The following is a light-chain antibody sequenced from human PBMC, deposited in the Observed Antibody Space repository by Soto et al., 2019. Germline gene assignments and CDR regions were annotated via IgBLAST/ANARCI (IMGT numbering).Light chain of an antibody. CDR2: AAS. J-gene: IGKJ1*01. CDR1: QSFISSY. CDR3: QQYVSSPWT. Sequence: EIVLTQSPGTLSLSPGERATLSCRAGQSFISSYLVWHQQKPGQAPRLLIYAASRRATGIPDRFSGSGSGTDFTLTISRLEPEDFAVYYCQQYVSSPWTFGQGTKVDIK. V-gene: IGKV3-20*01.